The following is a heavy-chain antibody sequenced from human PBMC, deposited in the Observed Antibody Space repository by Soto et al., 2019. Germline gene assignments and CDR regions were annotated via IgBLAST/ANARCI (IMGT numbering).Heavy chain of an antibody. CDR2: IIPIFGTA. V-gene: IGHV1-69*13. Sequence: ASVKVSCKASGGTFSSYAISWVRQAPGQGLEWMGGIIPIFGTANYAQKFQGRVTITADESTSTAYMELSSLRSEDTAVYYCARDLGEVGSCNRGCGMDVWGQGTTVTVSS. J-gene: IGHJ6*02. D-gene: IGHD2-15*01. CDR1: GGTFSSYA. CDR3: ARDLGEVGSCNRGCGMDV.